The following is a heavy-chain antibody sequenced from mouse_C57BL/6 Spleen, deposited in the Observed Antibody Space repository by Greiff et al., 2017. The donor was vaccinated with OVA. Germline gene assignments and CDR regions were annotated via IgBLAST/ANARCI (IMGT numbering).Heavy chain of an antibody. J-gene: IGHJ2*01. Sequence: EVQLQQSGPELVKPGASVKISCKASGYTFTDYYMNWVKQSHGKSLEWIGDINPNNGGTSYNQKFKGKATLTVDKSSSTAYMELRSLTSEDSAVYYCARGGTVVATENYFDYWGQGTTLTVSS. CDR3: ARGGTVVATENYFDY. CDR2: INPNNGGT. V-gene: IGHV1-26*01. CDR1: GYTFTDYY. D-gene: IGHD1-1*01.